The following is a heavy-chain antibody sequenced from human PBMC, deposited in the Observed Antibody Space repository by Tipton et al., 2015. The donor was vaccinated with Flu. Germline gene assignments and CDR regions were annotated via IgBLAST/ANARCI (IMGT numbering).Heavy chain of an antibody. Sequence: GSLRLSCVASGLTFNEAWMSWVRQAPGKGLEWVGRIKSKTDSATRDFAAPVRGRFSISRDDSQNTLFLQMNSLKTEDTVVYYCTAGVGATDHDYWGQGTLVTVSS. D-gene: IGHD1-26*01. CDR2: IKSKTDSATR. J-gene: IGHJ4*02. V-gene: IGHV3-15*05. CDR3: TAGVGATDHDY. CDR1: GLTFNEAW.